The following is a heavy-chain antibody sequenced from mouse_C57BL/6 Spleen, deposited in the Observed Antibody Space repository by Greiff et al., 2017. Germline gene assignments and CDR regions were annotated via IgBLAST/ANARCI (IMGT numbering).Heavy chain of an antibody. Sequence: QVQLQQPGAELVKPGASVKLSCKASGYTFTSYWMQWVKQRPGQGLEWIGEIDPSDSYTNYNQKFKGKATLTVDTSSSTAYMQLSSLTSEDSAAYYCARSLIGYAMDYWGQGTSVTVSS. CDR1: GYTFTSYW. J-gene: IGHJ4*01. CDR3: ARSLIGYAMDY. D-gene: IGHD2-14*01. V-gene: IGHV1-50*01. CDR2: IDPSDSYT.